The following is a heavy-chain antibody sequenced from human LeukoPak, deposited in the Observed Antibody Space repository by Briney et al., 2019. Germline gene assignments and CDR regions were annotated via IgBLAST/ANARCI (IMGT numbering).Heavy chain of an antibody. V-gene: IGHV1-18*01. Sequence: GASVKVSCKASGYTFTSYGISWVRQAPGQGLEWMGWISAYNGNTNYAQKLQGRVTMTTDTSTSTAYMELRSLRSDDTAVYYCARFYDYIWGSYRTADAFDIWGQGTMVTVSS. CDR1: GYTFTSYG. J-gene: IGHJ3*02. CDR3: ARFYDYIWGSYRTADAFDI. D-gene: IGHD3-16*02. CDR2: ISAYNGNT.